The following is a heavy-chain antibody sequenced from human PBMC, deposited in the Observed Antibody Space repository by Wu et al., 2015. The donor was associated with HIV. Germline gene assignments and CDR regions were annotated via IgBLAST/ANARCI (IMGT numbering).Heavy chain of an antibody. CDR3: ARLFHPMVRGDPVGMDV. CDR2: IIPIFGTA. CDR1: GGTFSSYA. J-gene: IGHJ6*02. V-gene: IGHV1-69*05. Sequence: QVQLVQSGAEVKKPGSSVKVSCKASGGTFSSYAISWVRQAPGQGLEWMGGIIPIFGTANYAQKFQGRVTITTDESTSTAYMELSSLRSEDTAVYYCARLFHPMVRGDPVGMDVWGQGTTVTVSS. D-gene: IGHD3-10*01.